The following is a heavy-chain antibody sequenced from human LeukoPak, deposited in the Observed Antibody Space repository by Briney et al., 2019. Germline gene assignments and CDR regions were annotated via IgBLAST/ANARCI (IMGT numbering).Heavy chain of an antibody. CDR2: ISYDGSNK. Sequence: PGGSLRLSCAASGFTFSSYGMHWVRQAPGKGLEWVAVISYDGSNKYYADSVKGRFTISRDNSKNTLYLQMNSLRAEDTAVYYCAKDMRITGTTYYYYYYMDVWGKGTTVTISS. D-gene: IGHD1-7*01. V-gene: IGHV3-30*18. J-gene: IGHJ6*03. CDR3: AKDMRITGTTYYYYYYMDV. CDR1: GFTFSSYG.